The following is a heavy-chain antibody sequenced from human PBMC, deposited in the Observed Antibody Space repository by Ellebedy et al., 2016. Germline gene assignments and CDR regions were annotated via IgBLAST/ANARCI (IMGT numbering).Heavy chain of an antibody. CDR2: IWYDGSNK. J-gene: IGHJ4*02. Sequence: GGSLRLSCAASGFPFSSYSMNWVRQAPGKGLEWVAVIWYDGSNKYYADSVKGRFTISRDNSKNTLYLQMNSLRAEDTAVYYCAREKPALTSFDYWGQGTLVTVSS. V-gene: IGHV3-33*08. CDR3: AREKPALTSFDY. CDR1: GFPFSSYS. D-gene: IGHD1-14*01.